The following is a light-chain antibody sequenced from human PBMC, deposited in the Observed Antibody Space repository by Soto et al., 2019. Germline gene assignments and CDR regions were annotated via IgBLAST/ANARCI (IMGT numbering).Light chain of an antibody. CDR2: DNN. V-gene: IGLV1-51*01. CDR1: SSNIGGNS. J-gene: IGLJ3*02. CDR3: AAWDGSLSVV. Sequence: QSVLTQPPSVSAAPGQKVTISCSGSSSNIGGNSVCWYQQFPGTAPQLLIYDNNKRPSGIPDRFSGSKCGTSATLGITGLQTGDEADYYCAAWDGSLSVVFGGGTKLTVL.